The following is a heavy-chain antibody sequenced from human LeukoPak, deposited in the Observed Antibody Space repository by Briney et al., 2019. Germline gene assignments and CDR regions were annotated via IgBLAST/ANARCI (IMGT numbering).Heavy chain of an antibody. Sequence: QSGGSLRLSCAASGFTFSSYAMHWVRQAPGKGLEWVAVISYDGSNKYYADSVKGRFTISRDNSKNTLYLQMNSLRAEDTAVYYCARGHTFYGSGSYFDYWGQGTLVAVSS. V-gene: IGHV3-30-3*01. D-gene: IGHD3-10*01. CDR3: ARGHTFYGSGSYFDY. CDR1: GFTFSSYA. J-gene: IGHJ4*02. CDR2: ISYDGSNK.